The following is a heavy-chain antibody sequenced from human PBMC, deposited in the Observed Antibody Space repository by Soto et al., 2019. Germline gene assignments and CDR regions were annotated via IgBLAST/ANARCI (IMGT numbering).Heavy chain of an antibody. D-gene: IGHD3-3*01. CDR1: GGSISSGGYY. V-gene: IGHV4-31*03. CDR3: AGVLVFYVFWGGYPSGQRNWFAP. CDR2: IYYSGST. Sequence: SETLSLTCTVSGGSISSGGYYWSWIRQHPGKGLEWIGYIYYSGSTYYNPSLKSRVTISVDTSKNQFSLKLSSVTAADTAVYYCAGVLVFYVFWGGYPSGQRNWFAPWGKGTLVTVSS. J-gene: IGHJ5*02.